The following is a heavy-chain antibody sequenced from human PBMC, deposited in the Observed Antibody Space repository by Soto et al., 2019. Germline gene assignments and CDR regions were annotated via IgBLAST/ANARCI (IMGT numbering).Heavy chain of an antibody. CDR2: INPIVSMS. D-gene: IGHD3-10*01. V-gene: IGHV1-69*02. Sequence: QVQLVQSGTEVKKPGSSVKVSCKASGDTFSFYTINWVRQAPGLGLEWVGRINPIVSMSNYAQKFQGRVSMTADKSTSTAYMELRSPRSDDTAMYFCAASYGSGHRAFDYWGQGALVIVSS. J-gene: IGHJ4*02. CDR1: GDTFSFYT. CDR3: AASYGSGHRAFDY.